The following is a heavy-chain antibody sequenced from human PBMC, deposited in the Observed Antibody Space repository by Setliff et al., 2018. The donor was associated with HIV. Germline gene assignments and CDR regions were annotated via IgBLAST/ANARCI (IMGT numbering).Heavy chain of an antibody. CDR3: ASEYTSGY. CDR1: GLTFSSYA. J-gene: IGHJ4*02. CDR2: TSGSGGST. V-gene: IGHV3-23*01. D-gene: IGHD5-18*01. Sequence: GGSLRLSCAASGLTFSSYAMSWVRQAPGKGLEWVSATSGSGGSTFYADSVKGRFTISRDNSKNTLYLQMNSLRVEDTAVYYCASEYTSGYWGQGALVTVSS.